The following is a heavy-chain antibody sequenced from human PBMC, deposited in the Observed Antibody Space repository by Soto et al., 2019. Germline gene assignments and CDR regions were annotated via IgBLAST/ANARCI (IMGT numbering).Heavy chain of an antibody. J-gene: IGHJ6*02. Sequence: QVQLQESGPGLVKPSQTLSLTCTVSGGSISSGDYYWRWIRQPPGKGLEWIGYIYYSGSTYYNPSLRSRVTISVDTSKNQFSLKLSSVTAADTAVYYCARDVPLQLGMDVWGQGTTVTVSS. V-gene: IGHV4-30-4*01. D-gene: IGHD5-18*01. CDR1: GGSISSGDYY. CDR2: IYYSGST. CDR3: ARDVPLQLGMDV.